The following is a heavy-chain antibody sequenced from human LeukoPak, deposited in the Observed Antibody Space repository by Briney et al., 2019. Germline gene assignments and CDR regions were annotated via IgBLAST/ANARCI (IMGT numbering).Heavy chain of an antibody. D-gene: IGHD6-6*01. V-gene: IGHV3-73*01. CDR1: GYTFDDSA. CDR3: TREQVVGDFDY. J-gene: IGHJ4*02. CDR2: IRSRANRYAA. Sequence: GGSLRLSCAASGYTFDDSAVHWVRQASGKGLEWVGRIRSRANRYAAAYAASVKGRFTLSRDDSKNTAYLQMNSLTTEDTAVYYCTREQVVGDFDYWGQGTLVTVSS.